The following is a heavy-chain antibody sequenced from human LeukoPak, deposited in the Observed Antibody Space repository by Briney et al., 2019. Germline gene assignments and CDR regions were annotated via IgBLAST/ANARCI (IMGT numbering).Heavy chain of an antibody. CDR2: ISTSSSYI. V-gene: IGHV3-21*01. CDR3: ARDLSGVTGYTYGRGIDY. D-gene: IGHD5-18*01. CDR1: GFTFSSYS. Sequence: GGSLRLSCAASGFTFSSYSMSWVRQAPGKGLEWVSSISTSSSYIYSVDSVKGRFTISRDNAKKSLHLQMNSLRAEDTAVYYCARDLSGVTGYTYGRGIDYWGQGTLVTVSS. J-gene: IGHJ4*02.